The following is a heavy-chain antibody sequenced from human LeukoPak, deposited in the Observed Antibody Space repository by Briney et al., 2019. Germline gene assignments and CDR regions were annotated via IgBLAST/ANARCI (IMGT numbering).Heavy chain of an antibody. CDR1: GYTLTSYF. J-gene: IGHJ3*02. CDR2: INPSGGST. D-gene: IGHD1-7*01. CDR3: AKDQDWNYAFDI. V-gene: IGHV1-46*01. Sequence: ASVKVSCKASGYTLTSYFIHWVRQAPGQGLEWMGIINPSGGSTSYAQKFQGRVTMTRDTSTSTVYMELSSLRSEDTAVYYCAKDQDWNYAFDIWGQGTMVTVSS.